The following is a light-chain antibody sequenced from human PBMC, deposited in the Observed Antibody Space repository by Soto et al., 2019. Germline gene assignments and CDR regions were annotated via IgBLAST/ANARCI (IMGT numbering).Light chain of an antibody. CDR1: SSNIGAGYD. V-gene: IGLV1-40*01. CDR3: QYYGSSLSGVV. Sequence: QSVLTQPPSVSGAPGQRVTISCTGSSSNIGAGYDVHWYQQLPGTAPKLLIYGNSNRPSGVPDRFSGSKSGTSASLAITGLQAEDEADYYCQYYGSSLSGVVFGGGTKLTVL. J-gene: IGLJ2*01. CDR2: GNS.